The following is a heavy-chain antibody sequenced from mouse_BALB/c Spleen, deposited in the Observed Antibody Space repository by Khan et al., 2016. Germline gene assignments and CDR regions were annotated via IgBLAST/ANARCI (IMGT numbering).Heavy chain of an antibody. J-gene: IGHJ1*01. Sequence: VQLQESGPELVKPGASVRISCKASGYTFTTFYIHWLKQRPGQRLEWIGWIYPGTSNTKYNENFKDKATLTADKSASTAYMQLSSLTSDDSAVHCSARGYCEWYFDDWGPGTTVTVSS. V-gene: IGHV1S56*01. CDR1: GYTFTTFY. CDR3: ARGYCEWYFDD. CDR2: IYPGTSNT.